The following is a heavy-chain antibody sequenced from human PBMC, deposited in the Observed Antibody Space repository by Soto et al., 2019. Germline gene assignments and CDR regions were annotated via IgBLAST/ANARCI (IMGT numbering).Heavy chain of an antibody. CDR3: ARAVGDPLYYLDY. CDR1: SDSISSYY. CDR2: TDYSGNT. Sequence: QVQLQESGPGLVRPSETLSLTCTVSSDSISSYYWIWIRQSPGTGLEWIGYTDYSGNTNYNPSLKSRVTLSGDTSKNQFSLRLSSVTAADTAVYYCARAVGDPLYYLDYWGQGTLVTVSS. V-gene: IGHV4-59*08. D-gene: IGHD6-19*01. J-gene: IGHJ4*02.